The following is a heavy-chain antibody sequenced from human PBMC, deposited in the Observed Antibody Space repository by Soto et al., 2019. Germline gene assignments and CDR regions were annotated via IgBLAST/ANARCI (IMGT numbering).Heavy chain of an antibody. CDR3: ARHDDDFWSDYYGMDV. CDR1: GFTFSSYN. V-gene: IGHV3-48*02. D-gene: IGHD3-3*01. CDR2: ISGSGSTI. Sequence: EVQLVESGGGLVQPGGSLRLSCAASGFTFSSYNMNWVRQAPGKGLEWVSYISGSGSTIYYADSVKGRFTISRDNGKKSLYLQMNSRRDEDTAVYFCARHDDDFWSDYYGMDVWGQGTTVTVSS. J-gene: IGHJ6*02.